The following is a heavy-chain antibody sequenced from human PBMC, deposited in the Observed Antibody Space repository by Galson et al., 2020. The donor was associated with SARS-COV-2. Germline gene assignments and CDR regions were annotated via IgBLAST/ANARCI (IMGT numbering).Heavy chain of an antibody. V-gene: IGHV3-30-3*01. CDR1: GFTFSNYA. CDR2: MSFDGTNK. D-gene: IGHD2-21*02. CDR3: ARQRTALATEYYYYGLDV. Sequence: GGSLRLSCAASGFTFSNYAIHWVRQAPGKGLQWVAFMSFDGTNKYYSDSVKGRFTVSRDNSKNILYLQMDSLRADDTAVYYCARQRTALATEYYYYGLDVWGQGTSVTVSS. J-gene: IGHJ6*02.